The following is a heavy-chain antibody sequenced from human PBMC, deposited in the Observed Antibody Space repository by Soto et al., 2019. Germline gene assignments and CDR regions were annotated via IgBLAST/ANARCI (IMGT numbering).Heavy chain of an antibody. CDR2: IYYSGST. J-gene: IGHJ4*03. CDR1: GDSISSRSYY. Sequence: ETLSLTCTVTGDSISSRSYYWGWIRQPPGKGLEWIGSIYYSGSTYNNPSLRSRVSMSIDTSKDQFSLKLKSVTAADTALYFCARQSTSVVTKAYFDVWGHGYLVTVSS. CDR3: ARQSTSVVTKAYFDV. V-gene: IGHV4-39*01. D-gene: IGHD2-21*02.